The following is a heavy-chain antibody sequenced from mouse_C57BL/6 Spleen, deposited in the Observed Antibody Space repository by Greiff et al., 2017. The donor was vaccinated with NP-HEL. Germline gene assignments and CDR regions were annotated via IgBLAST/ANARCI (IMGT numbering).Heavy chain of an antibody. D-gene: IGHD4-1*01. V-gene: IGHV5-4*03. CDR1: GFTFSSYA. CDR3: ARGELGRFAY. J-gene: IGHJ3*01. CDR2: ISDGGSYT. Sequence: DVKLVESGGGLVKPGGSLKLSCAASGFTFSSYAMSWVRQTPEKRLEWVATISDGGSYTYYPDNVKGRFTISRDNAKNNLYLQMSHLKSEDTAMYYCARGELGRFAYWGQGTLVTVSA.